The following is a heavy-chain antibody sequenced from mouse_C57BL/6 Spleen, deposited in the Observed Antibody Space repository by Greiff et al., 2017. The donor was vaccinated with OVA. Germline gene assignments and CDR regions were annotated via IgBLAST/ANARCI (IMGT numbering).Heavy chain of an antibody. Sequence: EVQLQQSGPELVKPGASVKMSCKASGYTFTDYNMHWVKQSHGKSLEWIGYINPNNGGTSYNQKFKGKATLTVNTSSRTAYMELRSLTSADSAVYYWASEGITTVIATFDYAMDDGGQGTSVTVSA. CDR1: GYTFTDYN. CDR2: INPNNGGT. J-gene: IGHJ4*01. D-gene: IGHD1-1*01. CDR3: ASEGITTVIATFDYAMDD. V-gene: IGHV1-22*01.